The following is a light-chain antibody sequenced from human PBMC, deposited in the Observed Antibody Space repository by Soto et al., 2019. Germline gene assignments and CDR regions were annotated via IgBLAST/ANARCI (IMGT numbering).Light chain of an antibody. CDR3: HSYDKWPPGT. Sequence: IVMTQSPATLSVSPGERATLSCRASQSVSSNLAWYQQKPGQAPRLLIYGASTRATGIPAKFSGSVSGTEFTLTISSLQPEDFAVYFCHSYDKWPPGTFGQGTKVDIK. CDR1: QSVSSN. CDR2: GAS. J-gene: IGKJ1*01. V-gene: IGKV3-15*01.